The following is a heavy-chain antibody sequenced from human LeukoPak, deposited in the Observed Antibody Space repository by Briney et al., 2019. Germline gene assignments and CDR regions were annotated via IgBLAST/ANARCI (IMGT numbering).Heavy chain of an antibody. CDR1: GFTFDDYA. J-gene: IGHJ4*02. CDR3: AKDFLIAAGSSFDY. V-gene: IGHV3-9*01. D-gene: IGHD6-13*01. CDR2: ISWNSGSI. Sequence: GGSLRLSCAASGFTFDDYAMHWVRQAPGKGLEWVSGISWNSGSIGYADSVKGRFTISRDNAKNSLYLQMNSLRAEDTALYYCAKDFLIAAGSSFDYWGQGTLVTVSS.